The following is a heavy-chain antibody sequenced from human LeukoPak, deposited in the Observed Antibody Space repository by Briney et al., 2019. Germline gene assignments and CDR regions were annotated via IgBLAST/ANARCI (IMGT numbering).Heavy chain of an antibody. CDR1: GFTFSDYY. V-gene: IGHV3-11*01. CDR2: ISSSGSTI. CDR3: AKDYYALLWFGEFNRKYYFDY. Sequence: AGGSLRLSCAASGFTFSDYYMSWIRQAPGKGLEWVSYISSSGSTIYYADSVKGRFTISRDNAKNSLYLQMNSLRAEDTAVYYCAKDYYALLWFGEFNRKYYFDYWGQGTLVTVSS. J-gene: IGHJ4*02. D-gene: IGHD3-10*01.